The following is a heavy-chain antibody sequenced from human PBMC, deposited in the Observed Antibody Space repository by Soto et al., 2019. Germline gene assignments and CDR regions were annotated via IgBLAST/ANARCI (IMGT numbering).Heavy chain of an antibody. D-gene: IGHD3-10*01. CDR1: GYTFTSYA. V-gene: IGHV1-3*01. Sequence: ASVKVSCKASGYTFTSYAIHWVRQAPGQRLEWMGWINAGNGNTKYSQKFQGRVTITRDTSASTAYMELSSLRSEDTAVYYCAIGSGSYYRYYYYYGMDVWGQGTTVTVSS. J-gene: IGHJ6*02. CDR2: INAGNGNT. CDR3: AIGSGSYYRYYYYYGMDV.